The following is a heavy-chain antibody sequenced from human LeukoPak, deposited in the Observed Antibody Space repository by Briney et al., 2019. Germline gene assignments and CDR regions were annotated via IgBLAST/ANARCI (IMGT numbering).Heavy chain of an antibody. D-gene: IGHD3-10*01. CDR3: ARANGSGSSTYYYYYMDV. CDR1: GGTFSSYA. V-gene: IGHV1-69*01. J-gene: IGHJ6*03. CDR2: IIPIFGTA. Sequence: ASVKVSCKASGGTFSSYAISWVRQAPGQGLEWMGGIIPIFGTANYAQKFQGRVTITADESTSTAYMELSSLRSEDTAVYYCARANGSGSSTYYYYYMDVWGKGTTVTISS.